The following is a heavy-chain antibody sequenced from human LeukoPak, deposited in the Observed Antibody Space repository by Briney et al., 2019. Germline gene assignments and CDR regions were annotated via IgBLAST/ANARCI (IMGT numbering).Heavy chain of an antibody. D-gene: IGHD4-23*01. V-gene: IGHV3-30-3*01. CDR1: GFTFSSYA. CDR2: ISYDGSNK. Sequence: PGGSLRLSCAPSGFTFSSYAMHWVRQAPGKGLEWVAVISYDGSNKYYADSVKGRFTISRDNSKNTLYLQMNSLRAEDTAVYYCARGSYGGNSFDYWGQGTLVTVSS. CDR3: ARGSYGGNSFDY. J-gene: IGHJ4*02.